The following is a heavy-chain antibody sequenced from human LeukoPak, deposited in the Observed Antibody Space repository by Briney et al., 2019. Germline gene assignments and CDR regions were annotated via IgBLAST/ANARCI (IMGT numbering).Heavy chain of an antibody. CDR2: IRGGRSGF. CDR3: ARDDYWVFDY. CDR1: GFFFSDFG. Sequence: GGSLRLSCAPSGFFFSDFGLNWVRHAPGEGREWGENIRGGRSGFGRGSYYAESVKGRFTISRDNPMTSLYPQMDGVRAEDTAIYYCARDDYWVFDYWGQGALVSVSS. D-gene: IGHD4-11*01. J-gene: IGHJ4*02. V-gene: IGHV3-48*04.